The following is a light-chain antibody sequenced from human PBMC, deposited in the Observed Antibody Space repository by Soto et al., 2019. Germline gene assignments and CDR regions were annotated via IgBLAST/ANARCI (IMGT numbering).Light chain of an antibody. J-gene: IGLJ3*02. Sequence: QSVLTQPPSVSGALGQRVTISCTGSSSNIGAIYDVHWYQQLPRTAPKLLIYMNTNRPSGVPDRFSGSKSGTSAALAITGLQAEDEADYYCQSYDNNVRAGVFGGGTKVTVL. CDR1: SSNIGAIYD. CDR2: MNT. CDR3: QSYDNNVRAGV. V-gene: IGLV1-40*01.